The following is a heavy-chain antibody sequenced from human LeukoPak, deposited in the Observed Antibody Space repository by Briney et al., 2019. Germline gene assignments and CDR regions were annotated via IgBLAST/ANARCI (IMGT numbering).Heavy chain of an antibody. J-gene: IGHJ4*02. CDR2: IYYSGST. CDR1: GGSISSYY. Sequence: SETLSLTCTVSGGSISSYYWSWIRQPPGKGLEWIGYIYYSGSTNYNPSLKSRVTISVDTSKNQFSLKLSSVTAAETAVYYCARAPKDYFDYWGQGTLVTVSS. CDR3: ARAPKDYFDY. V-gene: IGHV4-59*01. D-gene: IGHD2-15*01.